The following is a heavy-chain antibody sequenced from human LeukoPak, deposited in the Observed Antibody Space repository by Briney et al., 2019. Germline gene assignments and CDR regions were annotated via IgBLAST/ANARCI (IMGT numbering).Heavy chain of an antibody. D-gene: IGHD6-13*01. CDR2: ISSSSSYI. CDR1: GFTFSSYE. CDR3: ARDDSSSSRMDV. V-gene: IGHV3-21*01. J-gene: IGHJ6*02. Sequence: PGGSLRLSCAASGFTFSSYEMNWVRQAPGKGLEWVSSISSSSSYIYYADSVKGRFTISRDNAKNSLYLQMNSLRAEDTAVYYCARDDSSSSRMDVWGQGTTVTVSS.